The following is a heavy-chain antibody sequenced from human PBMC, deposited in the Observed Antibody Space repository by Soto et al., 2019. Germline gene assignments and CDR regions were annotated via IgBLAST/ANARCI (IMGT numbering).Heavy chain of an antibody. D-gene: IGHD2-21*01. V-gene: IGHV4-39*07. J-gene: IGHJ4*02. CDR2: IYYTGST. CDR1: GGSITTTYY. CDR3: ARGVIH. Sequence: SETLSLTCTVSGGSITTTYYWGWVRQTPGKGLECIGRIYYTGSTYYNPSFKSRVTISVDTSKNQFSLKLSSVTAADTAVYYCARGVIHWGQGTLVTVSS.